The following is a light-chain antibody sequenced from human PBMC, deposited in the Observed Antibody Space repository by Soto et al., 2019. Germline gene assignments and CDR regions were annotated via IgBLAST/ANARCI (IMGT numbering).Light chain of an antibody. Sequence: QSALTQPRPVSGSPGQSVTLSYTGTSRDVGGYNFVSWYQQHPGKAPKLMIYDVSKRPSGVSDRFSGSKSGNTASLTISGLQAEDEAVYFCCSYAGTYVYVFGTGTKVTVL. V-gene: IGLV2-11*01. CDR1: SRDVGGYNF. J-gene: IGLJ1*01. CDR3: CSYAGTYVYV. CDR2: DVS.